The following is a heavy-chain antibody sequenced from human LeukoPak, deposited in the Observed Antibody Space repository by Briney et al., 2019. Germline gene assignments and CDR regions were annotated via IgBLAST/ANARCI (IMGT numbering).Heavy chain of an antibody. CDR1: GYTFTAHY. J-gene: IGHJ3*02. CDR2: FYPKSRDT. CDR3: ARDEDVPNTNALDI. Sequence: GASVKVSCRASGYTFTAHYLHWVRQAPAQGLEGMGYFYPKSRDTFFAQKFQDRVTMTMDTSITTVYMELSRLRSDDTAVYYCARDEDVPNTNALDIWGQGTKVTVSS. D-gene: IGHD3-10*02. V-gene: IGHV1-2*02.